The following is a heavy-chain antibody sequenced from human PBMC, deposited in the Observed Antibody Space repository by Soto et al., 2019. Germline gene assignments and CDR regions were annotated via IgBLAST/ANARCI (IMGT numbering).Heavy chain of an antibody. Sequence: QVQLVQSGAEVRKPGASVKVSCKASGYTFTGYYMHWVRQAPGQGLEWMGWINPTSGGTKYAQKFQGWVTMTSDTSISTGYMELSRLKSDDTALYYCARGQHLGGSYYYYGLDVWGQGTTVTVSS. CDR1: GYTFTGYY. V-gene: IGHV1-2*04. CDR3: ARGQHLGGSYYYYGLDV. CDR2: INPTSGGT. J-gene: IGHJ6*02. D-gene: IGHD6-13*01.